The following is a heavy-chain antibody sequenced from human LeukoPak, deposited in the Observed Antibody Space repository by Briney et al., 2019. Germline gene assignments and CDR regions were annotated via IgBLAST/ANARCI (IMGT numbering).Heavy chain of an antibody. D-gene: IGHD6-19*01. CDR3: ASNFGCGWFDY. CDR1: GGSISSSNYY. Sequence: SETLSLTSTVYGGSISSSNYYWGWIRQPPGKGLEWIWCIYYSGSTSYNQSLKGQVPVSVDTSNSHFSLKLSSVAAADTAVYYCASNFGCGWFDYWGQGTLVTVSS. CDR2: IYYSGST. J-gene: IGHJ4*02. V-gene: IGHV4-39*07.